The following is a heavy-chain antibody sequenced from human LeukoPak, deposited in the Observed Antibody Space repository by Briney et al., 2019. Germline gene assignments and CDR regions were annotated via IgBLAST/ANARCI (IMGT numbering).Heavy chain of an antibody. CDR2: INPNSGGT. J-gene: IGHJ5*02. D-gene: IGHD3-10*01. CDR3: ARDRTMVRGVIITKNWFDP. V-gene: IGHV1-2*06. Sequence: GASVKVSCKASGYTFTGYYIHWVRQAPGQGLEWMGRINPNSGGTNYAQKFQGRVTMTRDTSISTAYMELSRLRSDDTAVYYCARDRTMVRGVIITKNWFDPWGQGTLVTVSS. CDR1: GYTFTGYY.